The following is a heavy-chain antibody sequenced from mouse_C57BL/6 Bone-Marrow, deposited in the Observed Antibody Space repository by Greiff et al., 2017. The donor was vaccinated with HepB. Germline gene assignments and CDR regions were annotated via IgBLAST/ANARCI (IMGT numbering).Heavy chain of an antibody. CDR2: ISYDGSN. V-gene: IGHV3-6*01. CDR3: ASFITTVVEGAMDY. D-gene: IGHD1-1*01. J-gene: IGHJ4*01. Sequence: EVQLQESGPGLVKPSQSLSLTCSVTGYSITSGYYWNWIRQFPGNKLEWMGYISYDGSNNYNPSLKNRISITRDTSKNQFFLKLNSVTTEDTATYYCASFITTVVEGAMDYWGQGTSVTVSS. CDR1: GYSITSGYY.